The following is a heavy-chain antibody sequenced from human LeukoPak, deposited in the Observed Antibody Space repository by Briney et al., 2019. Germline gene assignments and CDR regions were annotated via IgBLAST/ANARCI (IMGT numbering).Heavy chain of an antibody. D-gene: IGHD3-16*01. J-gene: IGHJ4*02. CDR1: GGSITNTNY. Sequence: PSETLSLTCGVSGGSITNTNYWTWVRQPPGKGLEWIGEVNLQGSTNYNPSLMGRVAISVDTSENHISLQLPSVTAAHTAVYYCAREGGAYRPLDYSGQGTLVTVSS. CDR3: AREGGAYRPLDY. CDR2: VNLQGST. V-gene: IGHV4-4*02.